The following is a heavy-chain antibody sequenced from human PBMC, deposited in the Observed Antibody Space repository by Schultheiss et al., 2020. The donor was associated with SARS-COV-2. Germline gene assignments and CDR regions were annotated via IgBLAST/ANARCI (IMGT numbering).Heavy chain of an antibody. Sequence: SETLSLICTVSGDSISRSGYYWGWIRQPPGKGLEWIGSIYYSGSTYYNPSLKSRVTISVDTSKNQFSLKLSSVTAADTAVYYCARENFDYWGQGTLVTVSS. J-gene: IGHJ4*02. CDR2: IYYSGST. CDR3: ARENFDY. V-gene: IGHV4-39*01. CDR1: GDSISRSGYY.